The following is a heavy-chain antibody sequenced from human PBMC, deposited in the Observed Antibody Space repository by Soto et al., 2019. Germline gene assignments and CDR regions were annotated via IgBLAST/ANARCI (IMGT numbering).Heavy chain of an antibody. CDR3: ARGRYRVVVTAIPTYYYYGMDV. CDR2: INHGGST. J-gene: IGHJ6*02. CDR1: GGSFSCYY. V-gene: IGHV4-34*01. Sequence: SETLSLTCAVYGGSFSCYYWSWIRRPPGKGLEWIGEINHGGSTNYNPSLKSRVTIPVDTSKNQFSLKLSSVTAADTAVYYCARGRYRVVVTAIPTYYYYGMDVWGQGTTVTVSS. D-gene: IGHD2-21*02.